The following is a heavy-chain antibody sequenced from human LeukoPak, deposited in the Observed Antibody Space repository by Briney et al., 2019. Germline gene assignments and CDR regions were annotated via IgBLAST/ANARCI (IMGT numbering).Heavy chain of an antibody. D-gene: IGHD3-22*01. V-gene: IGHV1-2*02. CDR3: ARGPPPLYYDSSGYFLF. J-gene: IGHJ4*02. CDR2: INPNSGGT. Sequence: GSVKVSCKASGYTFTGYYMHWVRQAPGQGLEWMGWINPNSGGTNYAQKFQGRVTMTRDTSISTAYMELSRLRSDDTAVYYCARGPPPLYYDSSGYFLFWGQGTLVTVSS. CDR1: GYTFTGYY.